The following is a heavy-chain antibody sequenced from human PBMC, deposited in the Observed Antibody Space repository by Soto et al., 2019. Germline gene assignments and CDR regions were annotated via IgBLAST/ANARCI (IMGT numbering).Heavy chain of an antibody. V-gene: IGHV3-23*01. CDR1: GFTFSSYV. CDR3: ANVGYYDSSGHHWFDP. J-gene: IGHJ5*02. CDR2: ISGSGGST. Sequence: PGGSLRLSCAVSGFTFSSYVMSWVRQAPGKGLEWVSAISGSGGSTYYADSVKGRFTISRDNSKNTLYLQMNSLRADDTAVYYCANVGYYDSSGHHWFDPWGQGTLVTVSS. D-gene: IGHD3-22*01.